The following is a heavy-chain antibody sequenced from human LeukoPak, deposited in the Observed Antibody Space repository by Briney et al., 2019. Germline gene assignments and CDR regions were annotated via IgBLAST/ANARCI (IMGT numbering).Heavy chain of an antibody. J-gene: IGHJ6*03. Sequence: SETLSLTCTVSGGSISSYYWSWIRQPAGKGLEWIGRIYTSGSTNYNPSLKSRVTMSVDTSKNQFSLKLSSVTAADTAVYYCARDGRSRRGAATGYYMDVWGKGTTVTVSS. V-gene: IGHV4-4*07. CDR2: IYTSGST. D-gene: IGHD2-15*01. CDR3: ARDGRSRRGAATGYYMDV. CDR1: GGSISSYY.